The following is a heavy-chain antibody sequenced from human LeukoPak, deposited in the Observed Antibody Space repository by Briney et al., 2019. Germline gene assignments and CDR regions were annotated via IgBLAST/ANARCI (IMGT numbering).Heavy chain of an antibody. CDR2: LVGSGFTI. V-gene: IGHV3-23*01. CDR3: AKAQRRDGYSWDY. J-gene: IGHJ4*02. Sequence: GGSLRLSCSASGFTFSSYAMSWVRQAPGKGLEWVSTLVGSGFTIYYSDSVKGRFTISRDNSKNTLYLQMNSLRAEDTAVYYCAKAQRRDGYSWDYWGQGTLVTVSS. D-gene: IGHD5-24*01. CDR1: GFTFSSYA.